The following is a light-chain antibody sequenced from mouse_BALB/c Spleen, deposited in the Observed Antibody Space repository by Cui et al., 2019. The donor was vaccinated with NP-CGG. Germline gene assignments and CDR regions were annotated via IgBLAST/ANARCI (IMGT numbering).Light chain of an antibody. V-gene: IGLV1*01. CDR2: GTN. J-gene: IGLJ1*01. CDR1: TGAVTTSNY. CDR3: ALWYSNHWV. Sequence: VVTQESALTTSPGETGTLTCRSSTGAVTTSNYANWVQEKPDHLFTGLIGGTNNRPPGVPARFSGSLIGDKAALTITGAQTEDEAIYFCALWYSNHWVFGGGTKLTVL.